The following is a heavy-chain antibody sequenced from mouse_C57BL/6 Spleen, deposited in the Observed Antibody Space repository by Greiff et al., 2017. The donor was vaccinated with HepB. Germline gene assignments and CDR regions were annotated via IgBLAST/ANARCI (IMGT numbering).Heavy chain of an antibody. CDR1: GYAFSSSW. CDR3: ARSDYYGSSPYV. CDR2: IYPGDGDT. D-gene: IGHD1-1*01. V-gene: IGHV1-82*01. J-gene: IGHJ1*03. Sequence: QVQLKQSGPELVKPGASVKISCKASGYAFSSSWMNWVKRRPGKGLEWIGRIYPGDGDTNYNGKFKGKATLTADKSSSTAYMQLSSLTSEDSAVYFCARSDYYGSSPYVWGTGTTVTVSS.